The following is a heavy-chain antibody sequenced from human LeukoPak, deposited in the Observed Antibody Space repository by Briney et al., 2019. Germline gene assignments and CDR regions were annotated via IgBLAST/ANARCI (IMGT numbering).Heavy chain of an antibody. V-gene: IGHV1-2*02. CDR3: ARDYLTIRYFDWLPAPYYYYGMDV. CDR2: INPNSGGT. CDR1: GYTFTNYG. Sequence: GASVKVSCKASGYTFTNYGFSWVRQAPGQGLEWMGWINPNSGGTNYAQKFQGRVTMTRDTSISTAYMELSRLRSDDTAVYYCARDYLTIRYFDWLPAPYYYYGMDVWGQGTTVTVSS. J-gene: IGHJ6*02. D-gene: IGHD3-9*01.